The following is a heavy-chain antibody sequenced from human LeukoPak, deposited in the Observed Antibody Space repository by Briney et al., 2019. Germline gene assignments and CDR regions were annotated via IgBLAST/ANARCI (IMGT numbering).Heavy chain of an antibody. CDR3: ARSIAAAGTDY. V-gene: IGHV4-39*01. CDR1: GGSISSSSYY. Sequence: SETLSLTCTVSGGSISSSSYYWGWIRQPPGQGLEWIGSIYYSGSTYYNPSLKSRVTISVDTSKNQFSLKLSSVTAADTAVYYCARSIAAAGTDYWGQGTLVTVSS. D-gene: IGHD6-13*01. CDR2: IYYSGST. J-gene: IGHJ4*02.